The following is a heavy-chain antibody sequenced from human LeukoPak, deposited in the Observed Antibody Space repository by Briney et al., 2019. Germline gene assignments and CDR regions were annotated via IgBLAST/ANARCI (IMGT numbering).Heavy chain of an antibody. J-gene: IGHJ6*02. D-gene: IGHD3-10*01. Sequence: PGGSLRLSCAASGFTFSSYAMSWVRQAPGKGLECVANIKQDGSEKYYVDSVKGRFTISRDNAKNSLYLQMNSLRVEDTAVYYCARVRGSKSMDVWGQGTTVTVSS. CDR3: ARVRGSKSMDV. V-gene: IGHV3-7*01. CDR1: GFTFSSYA. CDR2: IKQDGSEK.